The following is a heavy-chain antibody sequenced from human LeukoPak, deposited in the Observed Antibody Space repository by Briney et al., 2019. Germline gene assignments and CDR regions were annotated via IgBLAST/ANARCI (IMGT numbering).Heavy chain of an antibody. J-gene: IGHJ4*02. D-gene: IGHD4-17*01. CDR1: GFTVSDFT. CDR3: AKLADDYGDYGHFDY. V-gene: IGHV3-30-3*02. Sequence: GRSLRLSCAASGFTVSDFTMHWVRQAPGKGLEWVAVIYDGGHIHYADSVKGRFTISRDNSKNTLYLQMNSLRAEDTAVYYCAKLADDYGDYGHFDYWGQGTLVTVSS. CDR2: IYDGGHI.